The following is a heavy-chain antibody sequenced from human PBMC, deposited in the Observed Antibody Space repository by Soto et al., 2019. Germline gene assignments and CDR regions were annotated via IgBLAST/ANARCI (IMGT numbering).Heavy chain of an antibody. Sequence: GSGPTLVNPTQTLTLTRTFSGFSLSTSGMCVSWIRQPPGKALEWLALIDWDDDKYYSTSLKTRPTISKDTSKNQVVLTMTNMDPVDTATYYCARIKLSSGHIDYWGQGTLVTVSS. CDR1: GFSLSTSGMC. CDR2: IDWDDDK. D-gene: IGHD6-19*01. CDR3: ARIKLSSGHIDY. J-gene: IGHJ4*02. V-gene: IGHV2-70*01.